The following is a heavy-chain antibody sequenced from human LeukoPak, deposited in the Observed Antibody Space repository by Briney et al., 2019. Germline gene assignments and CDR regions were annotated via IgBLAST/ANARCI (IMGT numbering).Heavy chain of an antibody. CDR3: ARQGGSPDWFDP. V-gene: IGHV4-39*01. CDR2: LYYSGST. CDR1: GGSISSSAYY. Sequence: PSETLSLTCTVSGGSISSSAYYRGWIRQPPGKGLEWIGSLYYSGSTYYNPSLKSRVTISVDTSKKQFSLKLTSVTAADTAVYYCARQGGSPDWFDPWGQGTLVTVSS. D-gene: IGHD1-26*01. J-gene: IGHJ5*02.